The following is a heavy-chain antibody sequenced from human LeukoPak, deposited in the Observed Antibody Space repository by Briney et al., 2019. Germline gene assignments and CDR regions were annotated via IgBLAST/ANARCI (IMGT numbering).Heavy chain of an antibody. D-gene: IGHD2-2*01. CDR1: GGSITSGGYF. CDR2: ISYSGST. CDR3: AKYYCGTFSCPGVDY. J-gene: IGHJ4*02. Sequence: PSQTLSLTCTVSGGSITSGGYFWTWIRQHPGEGLEWNGYISYSGSTYYNPSLKSRVTISLDTPKNQFSLRLSSVTAADTAVYYCAKYYCGTFSCPGVDYWGQGTLVTVSS. V-gene: IGHV4-31*03.